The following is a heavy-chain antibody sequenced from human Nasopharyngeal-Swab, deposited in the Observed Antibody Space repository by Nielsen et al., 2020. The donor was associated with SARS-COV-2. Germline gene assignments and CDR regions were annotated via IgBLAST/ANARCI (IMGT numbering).Heavy chain of an antibody. CDR1: GFTFDDYA. J-gene: IGHJ6*02. Sequence: SLKISCAASGFTFDDYAMHWVRQAPGRGLEWVSGISWNSGSLAYVDSVKGRFTISRDNAKNSLYLQMNSLTEDDTAFYYCARGSGSEWFYYYGMDVWGQGTTVTVSS. CDR2: ISWNSGSL. D-gene: IGHD2-21*01. V-gene: IGHV3-9*01. CDR3: ARGSGSEWFYYYGMDV.